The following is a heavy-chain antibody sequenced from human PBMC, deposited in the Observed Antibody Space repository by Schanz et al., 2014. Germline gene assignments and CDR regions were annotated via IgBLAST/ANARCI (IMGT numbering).Heavy chain of an antibody. Sequence: EVQLLESGGGLVQPGGSLRLSCAGSGFTFSTYAMSWARQTPGKGLEWVSRMIGSGSSVFYADSVKGRFTISRDNSKNTLYLQMNSLRVEDTAVYYCAKDHAGSDILTALGNWGQGTLVTVSS. D-gene: IGHD3-9*01. CDR2: MIGSGSSV. CDR3: AKDHAGSDILTALGN. J-gene: IGHJ4*02. V-gene: IGHV3-23*01. CDR1: GFTFSTYA.